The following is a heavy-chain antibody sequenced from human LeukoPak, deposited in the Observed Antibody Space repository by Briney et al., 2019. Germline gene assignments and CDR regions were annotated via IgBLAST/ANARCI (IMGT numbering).Heavy chain of an antibody. CDR1: GYSFISYW. D-gene: IGHD3-22*01. Sequence: GESLKISCKGSGYSFISYWIGWVRQMLGKGLECMGIIYPGDSDTRYSPSFQGQVTISADKSISTAYLQWSSLKASDTAMYYCARPRGGYDSSGYYHDAFDIWGQGTMVTVSS. CDR2: IYPGDSDT. V-gene: IGHV5-51*01. CDR3: ARPRGGYDSSGYYHDAFDI. J-gene: IGHJ3*02.